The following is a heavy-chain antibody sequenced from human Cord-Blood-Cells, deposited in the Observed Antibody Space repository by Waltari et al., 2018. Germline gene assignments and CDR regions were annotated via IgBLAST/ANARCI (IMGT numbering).Heavy chain of an antibody. V-gene: IGHV4-31*03. Sequence: QVQLQESGPGLVKPSQTLSLTCTVSGGSISSGGYYWSWIRQHPGKGLEWIGYIYYSGSPYYNPSLKSRVTISVDTSKNQFSLKLSSVTAADTAVYYCASQDYYGSGSYYNAFDIWGQGTMVTVSS. J-gene: IGHJ3*02. CDR3: ASQDYYGSGSYYNAFDI. CDR2: IYYSGSP. CDR1: GGSISSGGYY. D-gene: IGHD3-10*01.